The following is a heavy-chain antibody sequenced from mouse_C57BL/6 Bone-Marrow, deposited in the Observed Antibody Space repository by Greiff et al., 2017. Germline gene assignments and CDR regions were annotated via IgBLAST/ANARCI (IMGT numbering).Heavy chain of an antibody. J-gene: IGHJ1*03. CDR3: ASECIYYGSSWWYFDD. Sequence: VQLQQSGPELVKPGASVKISCKASGYAFSSSWMHWVKQRPGKGLEWIGRIYPGDGDTNYNGKFKGKATLTADKSSSTAYMQLSSLTSEDSAVYVCASECIYYGSSWWYFDDWGTGTTVTVSS. CDR1: GYAFSSSW. D-gene: IGHD1-1*01. V-gene: IGHV1-82*01. CDR2: IYPGDGDT.